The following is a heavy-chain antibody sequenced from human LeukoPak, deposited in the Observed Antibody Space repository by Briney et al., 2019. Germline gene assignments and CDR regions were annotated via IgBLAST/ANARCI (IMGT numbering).Heavy chain of an antibody. CDR1: GYTLTELS. CDR3: ARGSSSDWPLEY. D-gene: IGHD6-19*01. Sequence: GASVKVSCKVSGYTLTELSMHWVRQAPGKGLEWMGGFDPEDGETIYAQKFQGRVTMTEDTSTDTAYMDLSTLRSEDTAVYYCARGSSSDWPLEYWGRGILVTVSS. CDR2: FDPEDGET. V-gene: IGHV1-24*01. J-gene: IGHJ4*02.